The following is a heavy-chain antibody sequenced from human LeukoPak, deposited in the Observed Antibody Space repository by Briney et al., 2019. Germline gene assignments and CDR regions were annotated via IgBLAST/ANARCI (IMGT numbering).Heavy chain of an antibody. CDR2: IYYSGST. CDR1: GGSISSSSYY. D-gene: IGHD1-26*01. CDR3: ARLPAELLYYFDY. V-gene: IGHV4-39*07. J-gene: IGHJ4*02. Sequence: KSSETLSLTCTVSGGSISSSSYYWGWIRQPPGKGLEWIGSIYYSGSTYYNPSLKSRVTISVDTSKNQFSLKLSSVTAADTAVYYCARLPAELLYYFDYWGQGTLVTVSS.